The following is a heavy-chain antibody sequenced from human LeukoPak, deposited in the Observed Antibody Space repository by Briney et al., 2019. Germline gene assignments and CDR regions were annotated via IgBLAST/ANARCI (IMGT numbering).Heavy chain of an antibody. J-gene: IGHJ3*02. Sequence: ASVKVSCKASGYTFTSYDINWVRQATGQGLEWMGWMNPNSGNTNYAQKLQGRVTITKNTSISTAYMELSSLRSEDTAVYYRASILPYGSSAFEIWGQGTMVTVSS. CDR3: ASILPYGSSAFEI. CDR1: GYTFTSYD. V-gene: IGHV1-8*03. D-gene: IGHD4-17*01. CDR2: MNPNSGNT.